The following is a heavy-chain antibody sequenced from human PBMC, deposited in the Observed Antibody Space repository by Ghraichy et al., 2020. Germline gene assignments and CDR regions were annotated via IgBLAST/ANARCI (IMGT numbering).Heavy chain of an antibody. CDR2: INPSGGST. J-gene: IGHJ4*02. V-gene: IGHV1-46*01. D-gene: IGHD5-18*01. Sequence: ASVKGSCKASGYTFTSYYMHWVRQAPGQGLEWMGIINPSGGSTSYAQKFQGRVTMTRDTSTSTVYMELSSLRSEDTAVYYCARDSSAGYSYGYGRTGGDFDYWGQGTLVTVSS. CDR1: GYTFTSYY. CDR3: ARDSSAGYSYGYGRTGGDFDY.